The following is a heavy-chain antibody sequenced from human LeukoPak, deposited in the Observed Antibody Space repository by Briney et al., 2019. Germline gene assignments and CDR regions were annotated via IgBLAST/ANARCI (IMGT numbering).Heavy chain of an antibody. V-gene: IGHV4-39*01. D-gene: IGHD3-3*01. J-gene: IGHJ4*02. CDR1: GGSISSSSYY. Sequence: SETLSLTCTVSGGSISSSSYYWGWIRQPPGKGLEWIGSTYYSGSTYYNSSLKSRVTISVDTSKNQFSLKLNSVTAADTAIYYCARQTRRRITIFGVVIRDYWGQGTLVTVSS. CDR2: TYYSGST. CDR3: ARQTRRRITIFGVVIRDY.